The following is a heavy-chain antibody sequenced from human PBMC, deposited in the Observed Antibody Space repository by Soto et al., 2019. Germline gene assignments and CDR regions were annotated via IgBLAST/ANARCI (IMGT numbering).Heavy chain of an antibody. CDR2: IYYSGST. D-gene: IGHD6-19*01. V-gene: IGHV4-59*01. CDR1: GGSISSYY. Sequence: QVQLQESGPGLVKPSETLSLTCTVSGGSISSYYWSWIRQPPGKGLEWIGYIYYSGSTNYNPSLKSRVTISVDTSKNQFSLKLSSVTAADTAVYYCARGGGRSSAWYWGFDYWGQGTLVTVSS. J-gene: IGHJ4*02. CDR3: ARGGGRSSAWYWGFDY.